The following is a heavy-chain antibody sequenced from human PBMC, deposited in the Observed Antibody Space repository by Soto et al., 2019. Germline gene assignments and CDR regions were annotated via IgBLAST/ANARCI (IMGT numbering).Heavy chain of an antibody. CDR1: GYTFTSYY. J-gene: IGHJ4*02. Sequence: GASVKVSCKASGYTFTSYYMHWVRQAPGQGLEWMGIINPSGGSTSYAQKFQGRVTMSRDTSTSTVYMELSSLRSEDTAVYYCARGYYHCSGGSCYFPFDYWGQGTLVTVSS. CDR3: ARGYYHCSGGSCYFPFDY. D-gene: IGHD2-15*01. V-gene: IGHV1-46*03. CDR2: INPSGGST.